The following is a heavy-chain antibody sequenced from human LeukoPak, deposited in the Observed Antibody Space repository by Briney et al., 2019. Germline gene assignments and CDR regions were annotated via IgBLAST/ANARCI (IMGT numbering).Heavy chain of an antibody. Sequence: PSETLSLTCTVSGGSISGFYWSWIRQSPGKGLEWIGNIYYSGSTKYNPSLRSRVTISVDTSKNQFSLKLTSVSSEDTAVYYCARGRGYADYWGQGTLVTVSS. D-gene: IGHD6-25*01. V-gene: IGHV4-59*01. J-gene: IGHJ4*02. CDR2: IYYSGST. CDR1: GGSISGFY. CDR3: ARGRGYADY.